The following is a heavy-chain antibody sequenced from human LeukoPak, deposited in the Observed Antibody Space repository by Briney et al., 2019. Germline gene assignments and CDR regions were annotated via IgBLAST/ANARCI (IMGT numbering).Heavy chain of an antibody. CDR3: ARDPSYYGSGRVVNWFDP. CDR1: GYTFTGYY. J-gene: IGHJ5*02. CDR2: INPNSGGT. D-gene: IGHD3-10*01. Sequence: ASVKVSCNASGYTFTGYYMHWVRQAPGQGLEWMGRINPNSGGTNYAQKFQGRVTMTRDTSISTAYMELSRLRSDDTAVYYCARDPSYYGSGRVVNWFDPWGQGTLVTVS. V-gene: IGHV1-2*06.